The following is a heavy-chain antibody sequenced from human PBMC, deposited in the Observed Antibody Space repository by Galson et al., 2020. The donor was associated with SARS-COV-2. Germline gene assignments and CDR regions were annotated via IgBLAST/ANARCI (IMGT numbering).Heavy chain of an antibody. V-gene: IGHV5-51*01. CDR1: GYIFTNYW. J-gene: IGHJ4*02. CDR2: ITPRDSET. CDR3: ARHRYCSSNSCQPPPGIDY. D-gene: IGHD2-2*01. Sequence: KIGESLKISCKGSGYIFTNYWIGWVRPMPGKDLEWIGIITPRDSETTYNPSFQGQVTISADKSITTAYLQWSSLKASDTAMYYCARHRYCSSNSCQPPPGIDYWGQGTLVTVSS.